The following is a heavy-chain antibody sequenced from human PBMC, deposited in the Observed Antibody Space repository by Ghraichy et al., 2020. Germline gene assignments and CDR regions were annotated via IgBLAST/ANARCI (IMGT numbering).Heavy chain of an antibody. D-gene: IGHD5-12*01. CDR2: INSDGSST. CDR1: GFTFSSYW. CDR3: ARAYSGYLPVDY. Sequence: GGSLRLSCAASGFTFSSYWMHWVRQAPGKGLVWVSRINSDGSSTSYADSMKGRFTISRDNAKNTLYLQMNSLRAEDTAVYYCARAYSGYLPVDYWGQGTLVTVSS. J-gene: IGHJ4*02. V-gene: IGHV3-74*01.